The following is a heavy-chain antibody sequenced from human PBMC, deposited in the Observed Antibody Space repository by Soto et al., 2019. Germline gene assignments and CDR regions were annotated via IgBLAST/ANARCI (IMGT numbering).Heavy chain of an antibody. CDR2: IIPIFGTA. D-gene: IGHD3-3*01. CDR3: ARFGNVLRFLEWQYYYYYGMDV. V-gene: IGHV1-69*12. J-gene: IGHJ6*02. Sequence: QVQLVQSGAEVKKPGSSEKVSCKASGGTFSSYAISWVRQAPGQGLEWMGGIIPIFGTANYAQKFQGRVTITADESTSTAYMELSSLRSEDTAVYYCARFGNVLRFLEWQYYYYYGMDVWGQGTTVTVSS. CDR1: GGTFSSYA.